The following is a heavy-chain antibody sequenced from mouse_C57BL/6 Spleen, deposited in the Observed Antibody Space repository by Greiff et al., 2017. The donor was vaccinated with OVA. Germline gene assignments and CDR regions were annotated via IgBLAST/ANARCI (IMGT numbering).Heavy chain of an antibody. D-gene: IGHD1-1*01. V-gene: IGHV1-82*01. CDR1: GYAFSSSW. CDR3: ARDYGSQRGYFDV. CDR2: IYPGDGDT. J-gene: IGHJ1*03. Sequence: VQLQESGPELVKPGASVKISCKASGYAFSSSWMNWVKQRPGQGLEWIGRIYPGDGDTNYNGKFKGKATLTADKSSSTAYMQLSSLTSEDSAVYFCARDYGSQRGYFDVWGTGTTVTVSS.